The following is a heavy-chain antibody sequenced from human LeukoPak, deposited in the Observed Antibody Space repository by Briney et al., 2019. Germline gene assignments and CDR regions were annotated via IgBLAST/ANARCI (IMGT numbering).Heavy chain of an antibody. Sequence: SGGSLRLSCAASGFTFSSYAMSWVRQAPGKGLEWVSSISGSSDYTYYADSVKGRFTISRDNAHNSLYLLLNNLRAEDTAVYYCARDAYGSGSYSSGMDVWGHGTAVTVSS. J-gene: IGHJ6*02. CDR1: GFTFSSYA. CDR3: ARDAYGSGSYSSGMDV. D-gene: IGHD3-10*01. CDR2: ISGSSDYT. V-gene: IGHV3-21*01.